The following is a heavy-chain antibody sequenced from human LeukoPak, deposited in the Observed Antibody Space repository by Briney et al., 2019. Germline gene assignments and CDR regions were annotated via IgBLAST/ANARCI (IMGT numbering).Heavy chain of an antibody. Sequence: SVKVSCKASGGTFSSYAISWVRQAPGQGLEWMGGIIPIFGTANYAQKFQGRVTITTDESTSTAYMELSSLRSEDTAVYYCARGVGPGSWLPDYWGQGTLVTVSS. V-gene: IGHV1-69*05. J-gene: IGHJ4*02. CDR1: GGTFSSYA. D-gene: IGHD6-13*01. CDR2: IIPIFGTA. CDR3: ARGVGPGSWLPDY.